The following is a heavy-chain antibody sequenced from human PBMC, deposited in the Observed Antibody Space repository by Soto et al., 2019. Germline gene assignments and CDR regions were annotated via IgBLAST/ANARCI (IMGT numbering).Heavy chain of an antibody. V-gene: IGHV1-46*03. CDR1: GYIFTNFY. Sequence: QVQLVQPGAEVKKPGASVKFYCKASGYIFTNFYIHWVRQAPGQGLEWIGIINPNGGSTNYAQNFQGRVTMTRDTSTSTDYMDLSSLRSEDTAVYYCTRGLASGDYWGQGTLITVSS. CDR2: INPNGGST. J-gene: IGHJ4*02. D-gene: IGHD6-6*01. CDR3: TRGLASGDY.